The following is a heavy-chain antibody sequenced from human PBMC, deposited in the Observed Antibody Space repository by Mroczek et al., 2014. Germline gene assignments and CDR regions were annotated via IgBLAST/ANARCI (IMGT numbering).Heavy chain of an antibody. J-gene: IGHJ3*02. CDR2: IYTSGST. CDR3: ARDYSPRRFGEKIRDLGAFDI. V-gene: IGHV4-61*02. Sequence: VQLVESGPGLVKPSQTLSLTCTVSGGSISSGSYYWSWIRQPAGKGLEWIGRIYTSGSTNYNPSLKSRVTISVDTSKNQFSLKLSSVTAADTAVYYCARDYSPRRFGEKIRDLGAFDIWGQGTMVTVSS. CDR1: GGSISSGSYY. D-gene: IGHD3-10*01.